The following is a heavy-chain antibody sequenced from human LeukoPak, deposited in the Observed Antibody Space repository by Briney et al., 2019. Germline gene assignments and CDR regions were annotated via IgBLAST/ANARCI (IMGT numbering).Heavy chain of an antibody. CDR2: IYYSGST. V-gene: IGHV4-59*01. D-gene: IGHD3-16*01. J-gene: IGHJ4*02. Sequence: SETLSPTCTVSGGSISSYYWSWIRQPPGKGLEWIGYIYYSGSTNYNPSLKSRVTISVDTSKNQFSLKLSSVTAADPAVYYCARGWGPYYFDYWGQGTLVTVSS. CDR1: GGSISSYY. CDR3: ARGWGPYYFDY.